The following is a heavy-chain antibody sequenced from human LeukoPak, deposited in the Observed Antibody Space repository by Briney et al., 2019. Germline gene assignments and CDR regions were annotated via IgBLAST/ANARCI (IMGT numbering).Heavy chain of an antibody. CDR3: AKDAYGGATFFYYMDV. V-gene: IGHV3-9*01. CDR1: GFTFDDYA. Sequence: PGGSLRLSCAGSGFTFDDYAMHWVRQTPGKGLEWVSGISWNSGNIAYADLVGGRFTISRDNAKNSLSLQMNSLSDEDTAVYYCAKDAYGGATFFYYMDVRGKGTTVTVSS. J-gene: IGHJ6*03. D-gene: IGHD2/OR15-2a*01. CDR2: ISWNSGNI.